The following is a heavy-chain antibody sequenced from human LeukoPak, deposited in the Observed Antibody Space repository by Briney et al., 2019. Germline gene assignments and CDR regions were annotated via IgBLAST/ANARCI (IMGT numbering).Heavy chain of an antibody. D-gene: IGHD3-3*01. CDR2: IYYSGST. V-gene: IGHV4-59*01. CDR1: GGSISSYY. J-gene: IGHJ3*02. CDR3: ARGRFLDAFDI. Sequence: SETLSLTCTVSGGSISSYYWSWIRQPPGKGLEWIGYIYYSGSTKYKPPLKSRVTISVDTSKNQFSLKLSSVPAADTAVYYCARGRFLDAFDIWGQGTMVTVSS.